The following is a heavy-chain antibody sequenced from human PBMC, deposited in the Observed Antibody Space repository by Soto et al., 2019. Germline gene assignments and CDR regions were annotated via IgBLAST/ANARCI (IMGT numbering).Heavy chain of an antibody. V-gene: IGHV3-33*01. Sequence: QVQLVESGGGVVQPGRSLRLSCAASGFTFSSYGMHWVRQAPGKGLEWVAVIWYDGSIKYYADSVKGRFTISRDNSKNSLYLQMNSLRAEATAVDYCARGGIVADPGPHGFDIWGQWTMVTVSS. J-gene: IGHJ3*02. D-gene: IGHD3-16*02. CDR1: GFTFSSYG. CDR3: ARGGIVADPGPHGFDI. CDR2: IWYDGSIK.